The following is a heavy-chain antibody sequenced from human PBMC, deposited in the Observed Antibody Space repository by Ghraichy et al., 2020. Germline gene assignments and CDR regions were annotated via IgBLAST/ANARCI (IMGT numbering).Heavy chain of an antibody. CDR1: GFTFSSYA. CDR2: ISRSDGST. Sequence: GESLRLSCAASGFTFSSYAMSWVRQAPGKGLVWVSAISRSDGSTYYADSVKGRFTISRDNSKNTLYLQMNSLRAEDTAVYYCAKARYSSDWYNFDFWGQGTLVTVSS. V-gene: IGHV3-23*01. D-gene: IGHD6-19*01. J-gene: IGHJ4*02. CDR3: AKARYSSDWYNFDF.